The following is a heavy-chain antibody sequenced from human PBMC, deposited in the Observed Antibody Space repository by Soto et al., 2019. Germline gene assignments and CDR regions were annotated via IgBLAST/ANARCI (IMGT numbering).Heavy chain of an antibody. V-gene: IGHV3-74*01. D-gene: IGHD3-16*02. CDR3: STDLSGQYDY. Sequence: EVQLVESGGGLVQSGGSLRLSCAASGFSFSNYWMHWVRQAPGKGLVWVSRTNEDGSRTDYADSVQGRFTISRDNANNAASLHMNSLRAEDTAIYYCSTDLSGQYDYWGQGVLVTVSS. CDR2: TNEDGSRT. J-gene: IGHJ4*02. CDR1: GFSFSNYW.